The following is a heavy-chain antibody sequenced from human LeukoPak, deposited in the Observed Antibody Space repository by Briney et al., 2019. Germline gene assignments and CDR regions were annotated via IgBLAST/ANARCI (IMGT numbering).Heavy chain of an antibody. Sequence: GGSLRLSCAASGFTFSSYAMSWVRQAPGKGLEWVSAISGSGGNTYYADSVKGRFTISRDNSKNTLYLQMNSLRAEDTARCFCAKESLSPATDGFDYWGQGALVTVSS. CDR1: GFTFSSYA. J-gene: IGHJ4*02. CDR2: ISGSGGNT. D-gene: IGHD1-26*01. CDR3: AKESLSPATDGFDY. V-gene: IGHV3-23*01.